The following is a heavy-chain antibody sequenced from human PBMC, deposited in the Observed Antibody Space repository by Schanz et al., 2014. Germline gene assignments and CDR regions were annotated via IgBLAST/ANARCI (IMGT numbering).Heavy chain of an antibody. CDR3: AKDSTHIDIVLVPTAIDY. Sequence: QVQLVESGGGLVKPGGSLRLSCAASGFTFRDYYMSWIRQAPGKGLEWVSDISSGSSYANYADSVKGRFTISRDNAKNSLYLHMNTLRSEDTAVYYCAKDSTHIDIVLVPTAIDYWGQGTLVTVSS. J-gene: IGHJ4*02. CDR1: GFTFRDYY. D-gene: IGHD2-2*01. V-gene: IGHV3-11*06. CDR2: ISSGSSYA.